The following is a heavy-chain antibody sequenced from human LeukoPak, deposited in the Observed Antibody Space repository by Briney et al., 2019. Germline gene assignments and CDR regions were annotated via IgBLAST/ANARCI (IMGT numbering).Heavy chain of an antibody. D-gene: IGHD3-9*01. J-gene: IGHJ4*02. V-gene: IGHV3-30*18. CDR3: AKDLYLTGYSFDY. Sequence: GGSLRLSCAASGFTFSSYGMHWVREAPGKGLEWVAVISYDGSNKYYADSVKGRFTISRDNSKNTLYLQMNSLRAEDTAVYYCAKDLYLTGYSFDYWGQGTLVTVSS. CDR2: ISYDGSNK. CDR1: GFTFSSYG.